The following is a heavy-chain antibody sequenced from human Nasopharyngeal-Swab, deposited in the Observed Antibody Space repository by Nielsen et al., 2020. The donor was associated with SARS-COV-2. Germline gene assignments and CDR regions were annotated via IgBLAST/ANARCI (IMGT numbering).Heavy chain of an antibody. V-gene: IGHV1-18*01. Sequence: ASVKVSCKASGYTFTSYGISWVRQAPGQGLEWMGWISAYNGNTNYAQKLQGRVTMTTDISTSTAYMELRSLRSDDTAVYYCARGYGSGSYYAYYYYGMDVWGQGTTVTVSS. CDR3: ARGYGSGSYYAYYYYGMDV. J-gene: IGHJ6*02. CDR1: GYTFTSYG. CDR2: ISAYNGNT. D-gene: IGHD3-10*01.